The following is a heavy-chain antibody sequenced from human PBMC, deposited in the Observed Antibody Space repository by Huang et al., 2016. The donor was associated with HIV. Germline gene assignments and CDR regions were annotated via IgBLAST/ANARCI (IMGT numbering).Heavy chain of an antibody. CDR2: IFYSVDT. D-gene: IGHD2-15*01. V-gene: IGHV4-30-4*08. CDR3: ARGPPSLEYCSGSSCWIY. Sequence: QVQLQESGPGLVKPSQTLSLTCSGSGGSISSGGYSWRWVRQPPGKGLEWIGYIFYSVDTNYTPSRNGRVAMSVDTSKNPFSLRLNSVTAADTAVYYCARGPPSLEYCSGSSCWIYWGQGTLVTVSS. CDR1: GGSISSGGYS. J-gene: IGHJ4*02.